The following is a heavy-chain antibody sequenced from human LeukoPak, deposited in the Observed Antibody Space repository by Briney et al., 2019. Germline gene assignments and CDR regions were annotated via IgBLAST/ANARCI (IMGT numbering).Heavy chain of an antibody. D-gene: IGHD6-19*01. Sequence: ASVKVSCKASGYTFTSYDINWVRQATGQGLEWIGWMNPNSGNTGYAQKFQGRVTMTRNTSISTAYMELSSLRSEDTAVYYCARPFNAVAATDADYWGQGTLVNVSS. CDR3: ARPFNAVAATDADY. CDR1: GYTFTSYD. J-gene: IGHJ4*02. CDR2: MNPNSGNT. V-gene: IGHV1-8*01.